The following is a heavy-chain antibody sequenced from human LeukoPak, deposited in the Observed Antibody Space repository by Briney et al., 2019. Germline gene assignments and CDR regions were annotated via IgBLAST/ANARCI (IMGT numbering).Heavy chain of an antibody. CDR3: ARGSGDYALDY. J-gene: IGHJ4*02. Sequence: SETLSLTCTVSGGSISSGDYYWSWIRQPPGKGLEWIGYIYYSGSTYYNPSLKSRVTISVDTSKNQFSLKLSSVTAADTAVYYCARGSGDYALDYWGQGTLVTVSS. V-gene: IGHV4-30-4*01. CDR2: IYYSGST. D-gene: IGHD4-17*01. CDR1: GGSISSGDYY.